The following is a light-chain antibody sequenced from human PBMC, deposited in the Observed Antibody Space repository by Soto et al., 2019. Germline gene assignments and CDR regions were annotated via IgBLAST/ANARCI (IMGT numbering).Light chain of an antibody. CDR3: QQYGSSQWT. Sequence: EKVMTQAPATLSVSPGERARLSCRASQSVRSNLAWYQQKPGQAPRLVIYDASSRATGIPDRFSGSGSGTDFTLTISRLEPEDFAVYYCQQYGSSQWTFGQGTKVDIK. CDR2: DAS. V-gene: IGKV3-20*01. J-gene: IGKJ1*01. CDR1: QSVRSN.